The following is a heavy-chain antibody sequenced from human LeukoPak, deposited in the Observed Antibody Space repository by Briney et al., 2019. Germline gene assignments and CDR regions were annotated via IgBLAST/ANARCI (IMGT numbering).Heavy chain of an antibody. D-gene: IGHD5-12*01. CDR1: GFTFSSYG. CDR3: ARDRVGYSGYFFDY. V-gene: IGHV3-33*01. CDR2: IWSDGGNK. Sequence: GGSLRLSCAASGFTFSSYGMPWVRQAPGKGLEWVAVIWSDGGNKNYADSVKGRFTISRDNSKNTLYLQMNSLRAEDTAVYYCARDRVGYSGYFFDYWGQGTLVTVSS. J-gene: IGHJ4*02.